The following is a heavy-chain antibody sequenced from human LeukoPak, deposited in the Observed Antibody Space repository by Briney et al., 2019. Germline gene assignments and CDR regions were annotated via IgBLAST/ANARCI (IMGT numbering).Heavy chain of an antibody. V-gene: IGHV4-31*03. D-gene: IGHD3-22*01. CDR3: ARDTRGYYYDSSGYLDY. CDR2: IYYSGST. Sequence: SETLSLTCTVSGGSISSGGYYWSWIRQHPGKGLERIGDIYYSGSTYYNPSLKSRVTISVDTSKNQFSLKLSSVTAADTAVYYCARDTRGYYYDSSGYLDYWGQGTLVTVSS. J-gene: IGHJ4*02. CDR1: GGSISSGGYY.